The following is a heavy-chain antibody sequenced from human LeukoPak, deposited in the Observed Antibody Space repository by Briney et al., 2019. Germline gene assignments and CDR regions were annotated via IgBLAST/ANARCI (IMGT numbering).Heavy chain of an antibody. CDR2: IYPYSGDA. J-gene: IGHJ3*02. Sequence: ASVKVSCKASGYTFTGYYIHWVRQAPGQGLEWMGWIYPYSGDANYAQNFQGRVTMTRDTSISTAYMELSSLKSDDTAVYYCARDRNSGSSLDIWGQGTMLTVSS. D-gene: IGHD6-6*01. CDR3: ARDRNSGSSLDI. V-gene: IGHV1-2*02. CDR1: GYTFTGYY.